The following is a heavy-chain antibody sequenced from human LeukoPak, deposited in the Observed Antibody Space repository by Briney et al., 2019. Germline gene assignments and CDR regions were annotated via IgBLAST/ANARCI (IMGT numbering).Heavy chain of an antibody. J-gene: IGHJ6*03. V-gene: IGHV4-34*01. Sequence: PSETLSLTCAVYGGSFSGYYWSWIRQPPGKGLEWIGEINHSGSTNYNPSLKSRVTISVDTSKNQFSLKLSSVTAADTAVYYCARLRISEYYYMDVWGKGTTVTVSS. CDR2: INHSGST. CDR1: GGSFSGYY. D-gene: IGHD2-15*01. CDR3: ARLRISEYYYMDV.